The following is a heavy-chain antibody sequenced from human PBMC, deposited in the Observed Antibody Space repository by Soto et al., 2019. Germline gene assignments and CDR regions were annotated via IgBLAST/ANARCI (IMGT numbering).Heavy chain of an antibody. Sequence: LALTWTVYGGSISSGYYWSWIRQHPVKGLEWIEYIYYSGNTYYNPSLKSRVSISLDTSKSQFSLKLDSVTAADTAVYYGAKDTPVALGLPNLVGVWG. D-gene: IGHD2-15*01. CDR2: IYYSGNT. V-gene: IGHV4-31*02. CDR1: GGSISSGYY. CDR3: AKDTPVALGLPNLVGV. J-gene: IGHJ3*01.